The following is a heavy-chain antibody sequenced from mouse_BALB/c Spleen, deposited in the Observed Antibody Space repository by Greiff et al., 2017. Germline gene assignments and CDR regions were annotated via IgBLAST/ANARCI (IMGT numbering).Heavy chain of an antibody. J-gene: IGHJ2*01. D-gene: IGHD2-1*01. CDR2: INPGSGGT. V-gene: IGHV1-54*01. CDR1: GYAFTNYL. CDR3: ARSGNFYPY. Sequence: VQLQESGAELVRPGTSVKVSCKASGYAFTNYLIEWVKQRPGQGLEWIGVINPGSGGTNYNEKFKGKATLTADKSSSTAYMQLSSLTSDDSAVYFCARSGNFYPYWGQGTTLTVSS.